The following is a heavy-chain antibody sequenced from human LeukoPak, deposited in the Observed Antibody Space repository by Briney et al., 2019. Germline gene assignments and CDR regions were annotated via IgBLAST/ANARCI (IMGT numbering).Heavy chain of an antibody. D-gene: IGHD2-15*01. J-gene: IGHJ4*02. CDR1: GVTFSSYA. V-gene: IGHV3-30*04. CDR3: ARDQGRYCSGGSCYPFDY. CDR2: ISYDGSNK. Sequence: GGSLRLSCAASGVTFSSYAMHWGRQAPGKGLEWVAGISYDGSNKYYADSVKGRFTISRDNSKNTLYLQMNSLRAEDTAVYYCARDQGRYCSGGSCYPFDYWGQGTLVTVSS.